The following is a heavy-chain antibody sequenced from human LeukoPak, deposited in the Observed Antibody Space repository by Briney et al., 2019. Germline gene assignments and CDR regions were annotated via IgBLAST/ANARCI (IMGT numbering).Heavy chain of an antibody. D-gene: IGHD3-22*01. CDR3: ARWEASPMRGWFYP. J-gene: IGHJ5*02. CDR2: INPNNGDT. Sequence: ASVKVSCKASAYTLTGYYVHWVRQAPGQGLEWMGWINPNNGDTNYAQKFQGRVTMTRDTSISTAYMELSSLTSDDTAVYYCARWEASPMRGWFYPWGQGTLVTVSS. CDR1: AYTLTGYY. V-gene: IGHV1-2*02.